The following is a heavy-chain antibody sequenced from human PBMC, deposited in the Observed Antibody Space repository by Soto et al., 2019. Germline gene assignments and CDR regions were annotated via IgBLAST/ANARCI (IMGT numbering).Heavy chain of an antibody. CDR3: ARIQNKYCSGGSGYPRTDY. D-gene: IGHD2-15*01. CDR1: GYTFTSYG. V-gene: IGHV1-18*01. J-gene: IGHJ4*02. CDR2: ISAYNGNT. Sequence: GASVKVSCKASGYTFTSYGISWVRQAPGQGLEWMGWISAYNGNTNYAQKLQGRVTMTTDTSTSTAYMELRSLRSDDTAVYYCARIQNKYCSGGSGYPRTDYWGQGTLVTVSS.